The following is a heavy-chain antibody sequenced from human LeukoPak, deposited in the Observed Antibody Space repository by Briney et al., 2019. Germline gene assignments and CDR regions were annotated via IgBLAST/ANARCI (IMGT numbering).Heavy chain of an antibody. D-gene: IGHD3-10*01. CDR1: GYTFTSYG. CDR2: ISAYNGNT. V-gene: IGHV1-18*01. CDR3: ARAPLAGFGASYYYYGMDV. J-gene: IGHJ6*02. Sequence: ASVKVSCKASGYTFTSYGISWVRQAPGQGLEWMGWISAYNGNTNYAQKLQGRVTMTTDTSTSTAYMELRSLRSDDTAVYYCARAPLAGFGASYYYYGMDVWGQGTTVTVSS.